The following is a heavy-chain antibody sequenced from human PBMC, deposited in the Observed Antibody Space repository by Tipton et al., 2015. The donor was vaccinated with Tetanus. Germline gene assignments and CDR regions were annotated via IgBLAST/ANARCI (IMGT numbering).Heavy chain of an antibody. CDR1: GYSFTSYS. V-gene: IGHV5-51*01. D-gene: IGHD6-6*01. CDR2: IYPGASDA. Sequence: QLVQSGAEVKKPGESLKISCKGSGYSFTSYSIGWVRQMSGKGLEWMGIIYPGASDAIYSPSFQGQVSISVDNSFRTAYVQWSSLKASETARYYCARHPSQGAFDIRGRGAMVSVSS. CDR3: ARHPSQGAFDI. J-gene: IGHJ3*02.